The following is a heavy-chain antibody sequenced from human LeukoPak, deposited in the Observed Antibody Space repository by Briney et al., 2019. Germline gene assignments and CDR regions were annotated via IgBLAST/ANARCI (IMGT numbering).Heavy chain of an antibody. D-gene: IGHD2-2*02. V-gene: IGHV3-23*01. J-gene: IGHJ1*01. Sequence: PGGSLRLSCAASGFMFGNYAMSWVRQAPGKRLEWISAISGSGGSTYYADSVKGRSTISRDTANRTLYLQMNSLRAGDTAVYYCARADFCNSTSCYTAEYFQHWGPGTLVTVSS. CDR3: ARADFCNSTSCYTAEYFQH. CDR1: GFMFGNYA. CDR2: ISGSGGST.